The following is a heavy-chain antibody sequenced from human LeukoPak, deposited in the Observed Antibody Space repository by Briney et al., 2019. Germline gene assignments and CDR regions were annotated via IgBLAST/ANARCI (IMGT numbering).Heavy chain of an antibody. CDR1: GYSISSGYY. CDR2: IYHSGST. V-gene: IGHV4-38-2*02. CDR3: ARDQLLSYYFDY. D-gene: IGHD2-2*01. Sequence: NPSETLSLTCAVSGYSISSGYYWGWIRQPPGKGLEWIGSIYHSGSTYYSPSLKSRVTISVDTSKNQFSLKLSSVTAADTAVYYCARDQLLSYYFDYWGQGTLVTVSS. J-gene: IGHJ4*02.